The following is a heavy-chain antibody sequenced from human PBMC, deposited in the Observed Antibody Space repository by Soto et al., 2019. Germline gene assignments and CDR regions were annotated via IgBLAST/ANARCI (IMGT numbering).Heavy chain of an antibody. Sequence: GGSPRLSCGGSGFTLSSYGIHWGRQAPGKGRGRLAVISYDGSNKYYADSVKGRFTISRDNSKNTLYLQMNSLRAEDTAVYYCARLRREYYDILTGYYYGMDVWGQGTMVTVSS. CDR2: ISYDGSNK. D-gene: IGHD3-9*01. J-gene: IGHJ6*02. V-gene: IGHV3-30*03. CDR1: GFTLSSYG. CDR3: ARLRREYYDILTGYYYGMDV.